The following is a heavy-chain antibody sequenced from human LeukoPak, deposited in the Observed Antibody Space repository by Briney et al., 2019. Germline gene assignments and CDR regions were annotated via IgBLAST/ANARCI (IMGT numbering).Heavy chain of an antibody. J-gene: IGHJ4*02. D-gene: IGHD3-22*01. CDR3: ASPPYYYDSSGYYF. Sequence: GASVKVSCKASGGTFSSYAISWVRQAPGQGLEWMGRIIPILGIANYAQKFQGRVTSTADKSTSTAYMELSSLRSEDTAVYYCASPPYYYDSSGYYFWGQGTLVTVSS. CDR2: IIPILGIA. V-gene: IGHV1-69*04. CDR1: GGTFSSYA.